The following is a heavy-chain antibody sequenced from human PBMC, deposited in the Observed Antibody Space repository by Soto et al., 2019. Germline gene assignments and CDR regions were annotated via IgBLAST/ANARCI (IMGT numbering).Heavy chain of an antibody. CDR3: ARSRYGAGACFDP. Sequence: EVQLVESGGGLVQPGGSLRLSCAASGFTVSTNYMTWVRQAPGKGLEWVSIIYSGGTTYYADSVKGRFTTSRVNSKNTLYVQMSNVRAEGTAVYYCARSRYGAGACFDPWGQGPLVTVPS. D-gene: IGHD4-17*01. V-gene: IGHV3-66*01. J-gene: IGHJ5*02. CDR2: IYSGGTT. CDR1: GFTVSTNY.